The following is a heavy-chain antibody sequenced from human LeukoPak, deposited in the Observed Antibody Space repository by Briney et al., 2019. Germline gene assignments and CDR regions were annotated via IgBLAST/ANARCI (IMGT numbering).Heavy chain of an antibody. D-gene: IGHD2-2*01. CDR3: GRRFCSSTSCYLYAMDV. CDR1: GGSFSGYY. J-gene: IGHJ6*03. Sequence: SETLSLTCAVYGGSFSGYYWSWIRQPPGKGLEWIGEINHSGSTNYNPSLKSRVTISVDTSKNQFSLKLSSVTAADTAVYYCGRRFCSSTSCYLYAMDVGGKGPTVTVPS. V-gene: IGHV4-34*01. CDR2: INHSGST.